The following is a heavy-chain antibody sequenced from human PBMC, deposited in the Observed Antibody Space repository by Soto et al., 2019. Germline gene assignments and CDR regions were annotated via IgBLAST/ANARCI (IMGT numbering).Heavy chain of an antibody. D-gene: IGHD6-19*01. Sequence: ALRLTGAASGCTFDDYAMHWVRQAPGKGLEWVSVISWNSGSIGYADSVKGRFTISRDNAKNSLYLQMNSLRAEDTALYYCAKAEYSSGWASLDYWGQGTLVTVYS. CDR3: AKAEYSSGWASLDY. CDR1: GCTFDDYA. V-gene: IGHV3-9*01. J-gene: IGHJ4*02. CDR2: ISWNSGSI.